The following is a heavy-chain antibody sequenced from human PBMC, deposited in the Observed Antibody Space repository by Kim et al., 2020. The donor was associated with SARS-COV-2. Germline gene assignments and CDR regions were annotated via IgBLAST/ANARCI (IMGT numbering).Heavy chain of an antibody. J-gene: IGHJ6*02. CDR2: IYPGDSDT. CDR1: GDSFSSYW. V-gene: IGHV5-51*01. CDR3: ARSARGSYGSGTYASYYYYGMDV. Sequence: GESLKISCEGSGDSFSSYWIAWVRQMPGKGLEWMGIIYPGDSDTRYSPSFQGQVTISVDKSISTAYLQWSSLKASDSGMYYCARSARGSYGSGTYASYYYYGMDVWGQGTAVTV. D-gene: IGHD3-10*01.